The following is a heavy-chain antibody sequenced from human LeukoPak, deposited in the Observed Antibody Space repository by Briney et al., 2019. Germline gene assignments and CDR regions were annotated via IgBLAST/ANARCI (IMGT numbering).Heavy chain of an antibody. J-gene: IGHJ5*01. D-gene: IGHD2-2*01. CDR3: AKEPREYCSSTSCPNWFDS. CDR1: GFTFNNYA. CDR2: ISASGGTT. V-gene: IGHV3-23*01. Sequence: GGSLRLSCAASGFTFNNYAMSWVRQAPGKGLERVSAISASGGTTYYADSVKGRFTISRDNSENTLFLQMNSLRAEDTAVYYCAKEPREYCSSTSCPNWFDSWGQGTLVTVSS.